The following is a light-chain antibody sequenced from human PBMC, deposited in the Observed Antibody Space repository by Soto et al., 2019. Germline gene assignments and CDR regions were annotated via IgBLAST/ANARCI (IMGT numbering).Light chain of an antibody. Sequence: IVLTQFPGTLSLSPGERATLSCRASQSVSSSYLAWFQQKPGQAPRLLIHGASSRATGIPDRFSGSGSGTDVTLTISRLEPEDFAVYYCQQYGSSPRTFGQGTKVEIK. CDR3: QQYGSSPRT. V-gene: IGKV3-20*01. CDR1: QSVSSSY. J-gene: IGKJ1*01. CDR2: GAS.